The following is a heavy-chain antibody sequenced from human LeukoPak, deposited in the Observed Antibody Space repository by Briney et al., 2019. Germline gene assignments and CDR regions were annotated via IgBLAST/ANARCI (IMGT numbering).Heavy chain of an antibody. V-gene: IGHV1-8*01. J-gene: IGHJ5*02. CDR3: ARAPHYYGSGLYNWFDP. CDR1: GYTFTSYD. CDR2: MNPNSGNT. Sequence: GASVKVSCKASGYTFTSYDINWVRQATGQGLEWMGWMNPNSGNTGYAQKFQGRVTVTRNTSISTAYMELSSLRSEDTAVYYCARAPHYYGSGLYNWFDPWGQGTLVTVSS. D-gene: IGHD3-10*01.